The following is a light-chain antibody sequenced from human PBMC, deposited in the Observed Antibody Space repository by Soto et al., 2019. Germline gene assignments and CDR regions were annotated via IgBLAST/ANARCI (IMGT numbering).Light chain of an antibody. CDR3: HQYNRSPYT. Sequence: EIVLTQSPGTLSLSPGERATLSCRTSQSVSNAYVTWYQQKRGQPPRLLIFGASNRATGIPDRFSGSGSGTDFTLTISRVEPEDFAVYYCHQYNRSPYTFGQGSKLE. CDR2: GAS. J-gene: IGKJ2*01. CDR1: QSVSNAY. V-gene: IGKV3-20*01.